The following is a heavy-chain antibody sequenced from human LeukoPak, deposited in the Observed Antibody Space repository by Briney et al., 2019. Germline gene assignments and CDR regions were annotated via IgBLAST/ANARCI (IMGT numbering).Heavy chain of an antibody. CDR3: AMLDSGNY. J-gene: IGHJ4*02. V-gene: IGHV4-39*07. CDR1: GGSISSSSYY. D-gene: IGHD3-10*01. CDR2: IHYSGST. Sequence: SETLSLTCTVSGGSISSSSYYWGWIRQPPGKGLEWIGTIHYSGSTHYNPSLKSRVTISVDTSKNQFSLKLSSVTAADTAVYYCAMLDSGNYWGQGTLVTVSS.